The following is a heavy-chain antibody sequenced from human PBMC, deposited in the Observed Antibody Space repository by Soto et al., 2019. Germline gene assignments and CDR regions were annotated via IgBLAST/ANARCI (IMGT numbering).Heavy chain of an antibody. V-gene: IGHV3-9*01. CDR2: ISWNSGRI. CDR1: GFTFDNYG. D-gene: IGHD3-16*01. CDR3: TKARLWGGDGYNSYYYNAMDV. Sequence: GGSLRLSCAASGFTFDNYGMSWVRQAPGKGLEWVSGISWNSGRIGYADSVKGRFTISRDNAKNSLYLQMNSLRPEDTALYYCTKARLWGGDGYNSYYYNAMDVWGQGTTVTVSS. J-gene: IGHJ6*02.